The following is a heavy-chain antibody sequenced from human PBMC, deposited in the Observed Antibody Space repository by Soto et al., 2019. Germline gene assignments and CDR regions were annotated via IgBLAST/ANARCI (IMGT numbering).Heavy chain of an antibody. V-gene: IGHV1-3*01. Sequence: QVQLVQSGAEVKKPGASVKVSCKASGYTFTSYAMHWVRQAPGQRLEWMGWINAGNGNTKYSQKFQGRVTITRDTSASTAYVELSSLRSEDTAVYYCARDMYSGSWYIDYWGQGTLVTVSS. J-gene: IGHJ4*02. CDR3: ARDMYSGSWYIDY. CDR1: GYTFTSYA. CDR2: INAGNGNT. D-gene: IGHD6-13*01.